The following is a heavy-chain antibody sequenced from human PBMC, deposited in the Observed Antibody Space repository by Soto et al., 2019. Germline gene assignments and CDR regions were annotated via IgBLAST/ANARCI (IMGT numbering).Heavy chain of an antibody. D-gene: IGHD6-19*01. CDR3: ARDRAAVAGTFDY. V-gene: IGHV4-38-2*02. Sequence: SETLSLTCAVSGYFITNGYYWGGIRQPPGKGLEWIGSIYHTGRTYYNPSLKSRVTISVDTSKNQFSLTLTSVTAADTAVYYCARDRAAVAGTFDYWGRGTLVTVSS. J-gene: IGHJ4*02. CDR2: IYHTGRT. CDR1: GYFITNGYY.